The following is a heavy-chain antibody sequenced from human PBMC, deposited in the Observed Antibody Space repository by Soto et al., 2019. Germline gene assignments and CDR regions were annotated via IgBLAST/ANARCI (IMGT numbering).Heavy chain of an antibody. CDR1: GFTFSSYS. V-gene: IGHV3-21*01. J-gene: IGHJ4*02. Sequence: EVQLVESGGGLVKPGGSLRLSCAASGFTFSSYSMNWVRQAPGKGLEWVSPISSGSSYIYYADSVKGRFTISRDNAKNSLYLQMNSLRAEDTAVYYCASGVGTSYDYWGQGTLVTVSS. CDR2: ISSGSSYI. CDR3: ASGVGTSYDY. D-gene: IGHD1-7*01.